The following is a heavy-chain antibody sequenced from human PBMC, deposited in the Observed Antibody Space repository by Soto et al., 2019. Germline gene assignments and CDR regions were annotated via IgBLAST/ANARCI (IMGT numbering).Heavy chain of an antibody. CDR3: ARASPNYGDSDY. CDR2: INPSGGST. J-gene: IGHJ4*02. D-gene: IGHD4-17*01. V-gene: IGHV1-46*03. CDR1: GYTFTSYH. Sequence: ASVKVSCKASGYTFTSYHMHWVRQAPGQGLEWMGIINPSGGSTSYAQKFQGRVTMTRDTSTSTVYMELSSLRSEDTAVYYCARASPNYGDSDYWGQGTLVTVSS.